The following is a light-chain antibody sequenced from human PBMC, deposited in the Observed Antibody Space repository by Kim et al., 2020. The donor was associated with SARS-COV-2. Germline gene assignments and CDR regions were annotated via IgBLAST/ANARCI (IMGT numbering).Light chain of an antibody. CDR3: QVWDTGSDHVL. J-gene: IGLJ2*01. CDR2: YDA. CDR1: SIGGKS. Sequence: PGETARISCEGNSIGGKSVNLYQQKPGQAPVLVIYYDASRPSGIPERFSASNSGNTATLTISRVEAGDEADYYCQVWDTGSDHVLFGGGTQLTVL. V-gene: IGLV3-21*01.